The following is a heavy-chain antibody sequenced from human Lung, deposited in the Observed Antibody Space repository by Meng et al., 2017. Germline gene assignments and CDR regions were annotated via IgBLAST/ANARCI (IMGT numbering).Heavy chain of an antibody. V-gene: IGHV4-61*02. CDR1: GGSINKGDYY. J-gene: IGHJ6*02. CDR2: AYTTGDT. CDR3: ARETYDVHLHLGEVSLVGSGMDV. Sequence: LRLSCTVSGGSINKGDYYWTWIRQPAGKGLEWIGRAYTTGDTDYSPSLRSRVTISLDTSKNQFSLKLTSVTAADTAVYYCARETYDVHLHLGEVSLVGSGMDVWGQGTTVTVSS. D-gene: IGHD3-16*01.